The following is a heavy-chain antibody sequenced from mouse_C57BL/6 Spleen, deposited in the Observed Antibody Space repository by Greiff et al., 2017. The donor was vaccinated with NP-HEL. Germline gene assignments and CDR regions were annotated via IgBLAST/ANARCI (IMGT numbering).Heavy chain of an antibody. V-gene: IGHV1-62-2*01. D-gene: IGHD1-1*01. CDR2: FYPGSGSI. CDR1: GYTFTEYT. CDR3: ARHEDGRSTGEGLRYFDV. J-gene: IGHJ1*03. Sequence: QVQLQQSGAELVKPGASVKLSCKASGYTFTEYTIHWVKQRSGQGLEWIGWFYPGSGSIKYNEKFKDKATLTADKSSSTVYMELSRLTSEDSAVYFCARHEDGRSTGEGLRYFDVWGTGTTVTVSS.